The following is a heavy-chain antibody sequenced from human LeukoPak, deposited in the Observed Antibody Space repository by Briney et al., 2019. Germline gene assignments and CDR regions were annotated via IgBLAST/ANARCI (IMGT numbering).Heavy chain of an antibody. Sequence: SVKVSCKASGYTFTGYFMHWVRQAPGQGLEWMGGIIPIFGTATYAQKFQGRVTITADESTSTAYMELSSLRSEDTAVYYCARGGNWNSGYYYYYMDVWGKGTTVTVSS. CDR3: ARGGNWNSGYYYYYMDV. J-gene: IGHJ6*03. V-gene: IGHV1-69*13. D-gene: IGHD1-7*01. CDR2: IIPIFGTA. CDR1: GYTFTGYF.